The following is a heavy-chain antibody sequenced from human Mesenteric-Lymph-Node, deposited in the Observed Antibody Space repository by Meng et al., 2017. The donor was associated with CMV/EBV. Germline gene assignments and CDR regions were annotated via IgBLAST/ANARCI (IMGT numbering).Heavy chain of an antibody. Sequence: GESLKISCAASGFTFSSYAMSWVRQAPGKGLEWVSLIYSGGSSTYYADSVKGRFTISRDNSKNTVHLQMNSLRPEDTAVYYCARGLVWCSSSSCFLFDYWGQGTLVTVSS. CDR1: GFTFSSYA. V-gene: IGHV3-23*03. J-gene: IGHJ4*02. CDR3: ARGLVWCSSSSCFLFDY. CDR2: IYSGGSST. D-gene: IGHD2-2*01.